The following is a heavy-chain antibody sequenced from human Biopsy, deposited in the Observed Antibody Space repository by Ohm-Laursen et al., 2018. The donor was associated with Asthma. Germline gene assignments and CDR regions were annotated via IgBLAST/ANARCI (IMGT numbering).Heavy chain of an antibody. J-gene: IGHJ4*02. Sequence: SLRLSCSASGFVFRSHAMHWVRQAPGKGLKWVAVVSYDGGVAHYADSMKGRFTISRGNAKSTLYLQMNRLRTDDTAVYYCAKRRGYSDLTDFDHWGQGTLVTVSS. D-gene: IGHD3-3*01. V-gene: IGHV3-30*18. CDR3: AKRRGYSDLTDFDH. CDR2: VSYDGGVA. CDR1: GFVFRSHA.